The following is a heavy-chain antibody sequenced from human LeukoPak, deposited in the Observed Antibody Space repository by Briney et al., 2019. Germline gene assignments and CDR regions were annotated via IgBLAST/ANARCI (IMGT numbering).Heavy chain of an antibody. CDR1: GGSISSSNYY. CDR2: LFYSGGT. D-gene: IGHD2-2*01. J-gene: IGHJ6*02. Sequence: PSETLSLTCTVSGGSISSSNYYWGWIRQPPGKGLEWIGSLFYSGGTSYNPSLKSRLTMSVDTSRNQFSLKLNSVTAADTAVYYCARECFSSICPYNNMDVWGQGTTVTVSS. V-gene: IGHV4-39*07. CDR3: ARECFSSICPYNNMDV.